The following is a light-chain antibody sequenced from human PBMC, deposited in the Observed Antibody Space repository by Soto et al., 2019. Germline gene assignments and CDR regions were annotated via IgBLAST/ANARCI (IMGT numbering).Light chain of an antibody. J-gene: IGKJ4*01. CDR1: QSVSSN. CDR2: GAS. CDR3: QQYNNWPDT. Sequence: EIVMTQSPATLSVSPGERATLSCRASQSVSSNLARYQQKPGQAPRLLIYGASTRATGIPARFSGSGSGTEFTLTISSLQSEDFAVYHCQQYNNWPDTFGGGTKVEIK. V-gene: IGKV3-15*01.